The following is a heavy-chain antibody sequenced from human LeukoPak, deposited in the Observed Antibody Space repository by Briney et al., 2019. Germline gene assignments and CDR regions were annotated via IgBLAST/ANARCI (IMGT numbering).Heavy chain of an antibody. J-gene: IGHJ5*02. V-gene: IGHV3-9*01. CDR2: ISWNSGSI. D-gene: IGHD3-3*01. CDR3: ARVSSRFLEWLSPYNWFDP. Sequence: GRSLRLSCAASGFTFDDYAMHWVRQAPGKGLEWVSGISWNSGSIGYADSVNGRFTISRDNAKNSLYLQMNSLRAEDTALYYCARVSSRFLEWLSPYNWFDPWGQGTLVTVSS. CDR1: GFTFDDYA.